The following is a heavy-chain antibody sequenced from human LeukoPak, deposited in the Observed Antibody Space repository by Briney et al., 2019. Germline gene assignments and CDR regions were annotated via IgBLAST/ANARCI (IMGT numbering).Heavy chain of an antibody. CDR3: ARGGFYCGGDCYVDY. D-gene: IGHD2-21*02. Sequence: SETLSLTCAVYGGSFIPYYWSWVRQPPGKGLEWVGEINHSGSNNYNPSLKSRGTISVKTCKNHFSLKLSSVTAADTAVYYCARGGFYCGGDCYVDYWGQGTLVTVSS. CDR1: GGSFIPYY. J-gene: IGHJ4*02. CDR2: INHSGSN. V-gene: IGHV4-34*01.